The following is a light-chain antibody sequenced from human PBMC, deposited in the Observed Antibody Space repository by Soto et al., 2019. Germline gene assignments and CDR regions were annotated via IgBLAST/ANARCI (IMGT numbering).Light chain of an antibody. Sequence: IVMTHSPASLSVSAGERATLSCRASQSVSSNLAWYQQKPGQAPRLLIYGASTRATGIPARFSGSGSGTEFTLTISSLQSEDFAVYYCQQYNNWPVTFGQGTRLEIK. V-gene: IGKV3-15*01. CDR2: GAS. J-gene: IGKJ5*01. CDR3: QQYNNWPVT. CDR1: QSVSSN.